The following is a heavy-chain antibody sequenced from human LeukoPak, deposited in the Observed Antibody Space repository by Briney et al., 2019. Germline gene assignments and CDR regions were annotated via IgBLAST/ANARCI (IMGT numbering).Heavy chain of an antibody. CDR3: ARMEEIDAFDI. CDR2: IYYSGST. Sequence: SETLSLTCTVSGGSISSYYWSWIRQPPGKGLEWIGYIYYSGSTNYNPSLKSRVTISVDTSKNQFSLKLSSVTAADTAVYYCARMEEIDAFDIWGQGTMVTVSS. V-gene: IGHV4-59*01. CDR1: GGSISSYY. D-gene: IGHD3-3*01. J-gene: IGHJ3*02.